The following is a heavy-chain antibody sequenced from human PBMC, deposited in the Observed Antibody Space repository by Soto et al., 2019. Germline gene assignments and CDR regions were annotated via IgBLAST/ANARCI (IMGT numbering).Heavy chain of an antibody. V-gene: IGHV1-18*01. CDR1: GYTFTSYC. CDR3: AREGNDYDSSGYGPDAFDI. J-gene: IGHJ3*02. CDR2: ISAYNGNT. Sequence: ASVKVSCKASGYTFTSYCISWVRQAPGQGLEWMGWISAYNGNTNYAQKLQGRVTMTTDTSTSTAYMELRSLRSDDTAVYYCAREGNDYDSSGYGPDAFDIWGQGTMVTVSS. D-gene: IGHD3-22*01.